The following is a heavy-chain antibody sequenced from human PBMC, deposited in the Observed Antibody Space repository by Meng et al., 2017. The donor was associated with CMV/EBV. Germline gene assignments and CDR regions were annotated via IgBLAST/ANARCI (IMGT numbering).Heavy chain of an antibody. CDR2: IIPIFGTA. CDR3: ARDLTGDYDSSGYFDY. D-gene: IGHD3-22*01. V-gene: IGHV1-69*05. Sequence: SVKVSCKASGRTFSSYAISWVRQAPGQGLEWMGGIIPIFGTANYAQKFQGRVTITTDESTSTAYMELSSLRSEDTAVYYCARDLTGDYDSSGYFDYWGQGTLVTVSS. CDR1: GRTFSSYA. J-gene: IGHJ4*02.